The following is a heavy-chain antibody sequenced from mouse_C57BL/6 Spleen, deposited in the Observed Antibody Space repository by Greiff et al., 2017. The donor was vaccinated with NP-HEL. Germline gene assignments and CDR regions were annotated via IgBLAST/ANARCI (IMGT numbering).Heavy chain of an antibody. CDR2: IRNKANGYTT. Sequence: EVQRVESGGGLVQPGGSLSLSCAASGFTFTDYYMSWVRQPPGKALEWLGFIRNKANGYTTEYSASVKGRFTISRDNSQSILYLQMNALRAEDSATYYCARWGRTFDYWGQGTTLTVSS. V-gene: IGHV7-3*01. J-gene: IGHJ2*01. CDR3: ARWGRTFDY. D-gene: IGHD3-3*01. CDR1: GFTFTDYY.